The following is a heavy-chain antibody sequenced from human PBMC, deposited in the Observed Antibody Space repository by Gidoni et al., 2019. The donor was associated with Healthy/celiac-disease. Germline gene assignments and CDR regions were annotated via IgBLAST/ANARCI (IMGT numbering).Heavy chain of an antibody. V-gene: IGHV4-61*02. D-gene: IGHD1-26*01. Sequence: QVQLQESGPGLVKPSQTLSLTCTVSGGSISSGSYYWSWIRQPAGKGLEWIGRIYTSGSTNYNPSLKSRVTISVDTSKNQFSLKLSSVTAADTAVYYCARDPQGGWFDPWGQGTLVTVSS. J-gene: IGHJ5*02. CDR1: GGSISSGSYY. CDR2: IYTSGST. CDR3: ARDPQGGWFDP.